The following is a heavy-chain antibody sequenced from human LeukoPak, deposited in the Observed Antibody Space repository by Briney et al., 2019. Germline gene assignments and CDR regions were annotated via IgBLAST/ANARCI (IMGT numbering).Heavy chain of an antibody. D-gene: IGHD5-12*01. CDR2: IGNSGGTT. Sequence: GGSLRLSCAASGFTFSSYAMSWVRQAPGKGLEWVSGIGNSGGTTYYADSVKDRFTISRDNSKNTLYLQMDSLRAEDTAVYHCAKNLDGVATYFDYWGQGTLVTVSS. CDR3: AKNLDGVATYFDY. V-gene: IGHV3-23*01. CDR1: GFTFSSYA. J-gene: IGHJ4*02.